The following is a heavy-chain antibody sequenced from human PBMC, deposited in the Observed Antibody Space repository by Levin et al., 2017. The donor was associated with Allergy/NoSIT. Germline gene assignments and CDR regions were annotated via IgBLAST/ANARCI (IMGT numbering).Heavy chain of an antibody. CDR2: ISWNGDST. CDR3: ARALVAYGGVTGTFGY. V-gene: IGHV3-20*04. CDR1: GFIFDDYA. Sequence: GGSLRLSCEASGFIFDDYAMSWVRHTPGKGLEWVSGISWNGDSTGYADFVKGRFTISRERGKNSLYLQMNSLRVEDTAIYYCARALVAYGGVTGTFGYWGQGSLVTVSS. J-gene: IGHJ4*02. D-gene: IGHD3-16*01.